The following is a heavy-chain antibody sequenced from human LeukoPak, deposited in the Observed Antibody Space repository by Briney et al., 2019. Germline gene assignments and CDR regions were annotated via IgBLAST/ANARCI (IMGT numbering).Heavy chain of an antibody. CDR1: GGSISSSSSY. Sequence: SETLSLTCTVSGGSISSSSSYWGWIRQPPGKGLEWIGSIYYSGSSFDNPALKSRVTISVDTSKNQFSLKLSSVTAADTAVYYCARVPFTMVRGVPHFDYWGQGTLVTVSS. V-gene: IGHV4-39*01. D-gene: IGHD3-10*01. CDR2: IYYSGSS. CDR3: ARVPFTMVRGVPHFDY. J-gene: IGHJ4*02.